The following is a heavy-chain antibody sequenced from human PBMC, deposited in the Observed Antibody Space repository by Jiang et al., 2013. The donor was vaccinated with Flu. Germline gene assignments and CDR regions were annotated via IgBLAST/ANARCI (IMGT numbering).Heavy chain of an antibody. CDR1: RFSLSDPRMG. CDR2: IFPNDEK. Sequence: KPTQTLTLTCTVSRFSLSDPRMGVSWIRQPPGKALEWLAHIFPNDEKTYSTSLKSRLTISKDLSKSQVVLIMTNMDPVDTATYYRARTGFDASVRGVPFDPWGQGTLVTVSS. J-gene: IGHJ5*02. V-gene: IGHV2-26*01. D-gene: IGHD3-10*01. CDR3: ARTGFDASVRGVPFDP.